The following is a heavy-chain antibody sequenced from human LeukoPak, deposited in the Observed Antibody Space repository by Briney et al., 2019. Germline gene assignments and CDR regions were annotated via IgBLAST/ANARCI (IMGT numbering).Heavy chain of an antibody. J-gene: IGHJ4*02. Sequence: SVTVSCKASGGTFSSYAISWVRQAPGQGVEWMGRIIPILGIANYAQKFQGRVTITADKSTSTASMELSSLRSEDTAVYYCARDPDYYDSSGYYWFDYWGQGTLVTVSS. V-gene: IGHV1-69*04. CDR1: GGTFSSYA. CDR2: IIPILGIA. CDR3: ARDPDYYDSSGYYWFDY. D-gene: IGHD3-22*01.